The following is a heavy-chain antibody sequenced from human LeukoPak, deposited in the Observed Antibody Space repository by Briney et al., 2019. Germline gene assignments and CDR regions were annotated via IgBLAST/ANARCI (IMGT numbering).Heavy chain of an antibody. V-gene: IGHV3-23*01. J-gene: IGHJ4*02. Sequence: GGSLRLSCAASGFTFSSYAMSWVRQAPGKGLEWVSALSGGGDNTYYADSVKGRFNISRDNSKNTLYLQMNSLRAEDTAVYYCAKIFNWYGGYFDYWGQGTLVTVSS. D-gene: IGHD4-23*01. CDR2: LSGGGDNT. CDR1: GFTFSSYA. CDR3: AKIFNWYGGYFDY.